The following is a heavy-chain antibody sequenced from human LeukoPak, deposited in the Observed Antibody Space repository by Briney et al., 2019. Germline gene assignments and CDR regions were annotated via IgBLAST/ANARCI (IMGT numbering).Heavy chain of an antibody. CDR3: AKGADYYGSGSYYPNWFDP. D-gene: IGHD3-10*01. V-gene: IGHV3-33*03. CDR1: GFTFSSYG. CDR2: IWYDGSNK. J-gene: IGHJ5*02. Sequence: GGSLRLSCAASGFTFSSYGMHWVRQAPGKGLEWVAVIWYDGSNKYYADSVKGRFTISRDNAKNSLYLQMNSLRAEDTALYYCAKGADYYGSGSYYPNWFDPWGQGTLVTVSS.